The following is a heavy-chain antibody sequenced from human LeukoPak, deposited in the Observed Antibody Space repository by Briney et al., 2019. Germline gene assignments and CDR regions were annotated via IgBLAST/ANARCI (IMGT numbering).Heavy chain of an antibody. CDR2: ISAYNGNT. Sequence: ASVKVSCKASGYTFTSYGISWVRQAPGQGLEWMGWISAYNGNTNYAQKRQGRATMTPDTSTSTAYMDLSTLRSDHTAVYYCARAREMVRGVISPCGYYYGMDVWGQGTTVTVSS. D-gene: IGHD3-10*01. CDR3: ARAREMVRGVISPCGYYYGMDV. V-gene: IGHV1-18*01. J-gene: IGHJ6*02. CDR1: GYTFTSYG.